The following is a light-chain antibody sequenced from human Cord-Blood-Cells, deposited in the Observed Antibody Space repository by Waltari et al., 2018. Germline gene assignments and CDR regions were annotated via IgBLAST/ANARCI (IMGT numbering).Light chain of an antibody. CDR3: SSYAGSHTYV. V-gene: IGLV2-11*01. J-gene: IGLJ1*01. CDR1: TSAVGCYNY. Sequence: QSALTQPRAGSGSHGQSVTIPCTATTSAVGCYNYVSWYQQRPGKPPTLMIYGVSKRPSGVPDRFSGSKSGNTASLTISGRQAEDEADYYCSSYAGSHTYVFGTGTKVTVL. CDR2: GVS.